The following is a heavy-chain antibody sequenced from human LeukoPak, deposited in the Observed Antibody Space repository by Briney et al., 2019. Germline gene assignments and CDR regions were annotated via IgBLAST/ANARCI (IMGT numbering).Heavy chain of an antibody. CDR1: GGSISSGGYY. V-gene: IGHV4-31*03. J-gene: IGHJ4*02. D-gene: IGHD3-22*01. CDR2: IYYSGST. Sequence: SQTLSLTCTVSGGSISSGGYYWSWIRQHPGKGLEWIGYIYYSGSTYYNPSLKSRVTISVDTSKNQFSLKLSSVTAADTAVYYCARGEAYYYDSSGSEFLDYWGQGTLVTVSS. CDR3: ARGEAYYYDSSGSEFLDY.